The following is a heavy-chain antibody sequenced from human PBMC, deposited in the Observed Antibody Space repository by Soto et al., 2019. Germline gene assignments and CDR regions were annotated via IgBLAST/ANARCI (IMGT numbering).Heavy chain of an antibody. Sequence: PSETLSLTCAVSGGSICPYYWAWIRRPPGKGLEWLGYIYFGGTTTYNPSLKSRLTMSLDTSKNQFSLKLTSVAAADTAVYYCARLGGFYQAFDSWGQGALVTVSS. V-gene: IGHV4-59*12. CDR3: ARLGGFYQAFDS. CDR1: GGSICPYY. D-gene: IGHD3-22*01. CDR2: IYFGGTT. J-gene: IGHJ4*02.